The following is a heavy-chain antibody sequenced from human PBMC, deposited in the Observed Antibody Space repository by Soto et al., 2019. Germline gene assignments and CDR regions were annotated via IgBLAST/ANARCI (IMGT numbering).Heavy chain of an antibody. Sequence: LRLSCAASGFTFSSYAMSWVRQAPGKGLEWVSAISGSGGSTYYADSVKGRFTISRDNSKNTLYLQMNSLRAEDTAVYYCAKGSRYFDWLLSPFDYWGQGTLVTVSS. CDR3: AKGSRYFDWLLSPFDY. D-gene: IGHD3-9*01. CDR1: GFTFSSYA. J-gene: IGHJ4*02. V-gene: IGHV3-23*01. CDR2: ISGSGGST.